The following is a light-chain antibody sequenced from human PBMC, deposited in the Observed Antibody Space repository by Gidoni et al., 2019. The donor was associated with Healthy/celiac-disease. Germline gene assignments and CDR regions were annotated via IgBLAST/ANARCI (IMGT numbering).Light chain of an antibody. CDR3: QQSYSTLKT. J-gene: IGKJ1*01. V-gene: IGKV1-39*01. CDR2: AAS. CDR1: QSISSY. Sequence: DIQMTHSPSSLSASVGDRDTITCRASQSISSYLNWYQQKPGKAPKLLIYAASSLQSGVPSRFSGSGSGTDFTLTISSLQPEDFATYYCQQSYSTLKTFGQGTKVEIK.